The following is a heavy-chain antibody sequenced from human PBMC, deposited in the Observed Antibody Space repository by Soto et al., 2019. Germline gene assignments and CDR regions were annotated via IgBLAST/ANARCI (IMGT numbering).Heavy chain of an antibody. V-gene: IGHV1-18*01. D-gene: IGHD2-8*01. CDR3: ARNGRPPYHYYRLAV. J-gene: IGHJ6*02. Sequence: ASVKVSCKASGYTFTRYGISWVRQAPGQGLEWMGWISGYNGDTNYAQKFQGRVSMTIDTSTTTAYMELRSLTSDDTAVYYCARNGRPPYHYYRLAVSGQGTNATGSS. CDR2: ISGYNGDT. CDR1: GYTFTRYG.